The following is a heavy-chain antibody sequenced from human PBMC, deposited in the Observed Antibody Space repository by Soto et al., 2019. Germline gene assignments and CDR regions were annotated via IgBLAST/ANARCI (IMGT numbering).Heavy chain of an antibody. CDR3: ARGGENRYYYGSRHGTYWFDP. D-gene: IGHD3-10*01. V-gene: IGHV4-34*01. J-gene: IGHJ5*02. CDR2: INHSGST. CDR1: GGSFSGYY. Sequence: KTSETLSLTCAVYGGSFSGYYWSWIRQPPGKGLEWIGEINHSGSTNYNPSLKSRVTISVDTSKNQFSLKLSSVTAADTAVYYCARGGENRYYYGSRHGTYWFDPWGQGTLVTVSS.